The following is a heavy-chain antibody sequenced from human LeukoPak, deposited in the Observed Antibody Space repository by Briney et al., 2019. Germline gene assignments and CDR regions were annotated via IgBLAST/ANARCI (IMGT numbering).Heavy chain of an antibody. D-gene: IGHD6-13*01. J-gene: IGHJ6*02. CDR2: TYHRSKWYN. V-gene: IGHV6-1*01. CDR3: AREYSSSYPYYYYYGMDV. CDR1: GDSVSSNSAA. Sequence: RSQTLSLTCAISGDSVSSNSAAWNWIRQSPSRGLEWLGRTYHRSKWYNDYAVSVKSRITINPDTSKNQFSLQLNSVTPEDTAVYYCAREYSSSYPYYYYYGMDVWGQGTTVTVSS.